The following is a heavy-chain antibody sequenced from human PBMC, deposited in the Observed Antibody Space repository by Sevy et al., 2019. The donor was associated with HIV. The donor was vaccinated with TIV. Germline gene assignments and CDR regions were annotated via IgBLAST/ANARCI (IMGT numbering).Heavy chain of an antibody. J-gene: IGHJ4*02. Sequence: SETLSLTCTVSGDSISSYYWSWIRQPPGKGLEWIGYIYTSGRTNFNPSLKSRVTISVDTSKNQFSLKLISVTAADTAVYYCARGRHYDSSSFDSWGQGTLVTVSS. CDR3: ARGRHYDSSSFDS. V-gene: IGHV4-59*01. D-gene: IGHD3-22*01. CDR1: GDSISSYY. CDR2: IYTSGRT.